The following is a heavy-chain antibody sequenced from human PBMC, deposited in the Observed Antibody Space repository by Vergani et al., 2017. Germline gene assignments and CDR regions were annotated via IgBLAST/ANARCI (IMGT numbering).Heavy chain of an antibody. V-gene: IGHV3-30-3*01. CDR2: ISSDGSFE. Sequence: VQLLESGGGSVQPGRSLRLSCVASGFTLTGYAMHWVRQAPGKGLEWVAVISSDGSFEDYAESVKGRFSISRDNSKNTLYMEMNSLRAEDTAVYFCARDSFGLVVLQFWGQGTLVTVSS. D-gene: IGHD3/OR15-3a*01. J-gene: IGHJ4*01. CDR1: GFTLTGYA. CDR3: ARDSFGLVVLQF.